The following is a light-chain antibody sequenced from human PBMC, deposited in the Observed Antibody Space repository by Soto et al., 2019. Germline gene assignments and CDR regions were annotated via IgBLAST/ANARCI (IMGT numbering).Light chain of an antibody. Sequence: EIVLTQSPGNLSLSPGERATLSCRASQSISSTYFAWYQQKPGQAPRLLIYAASSRETGIPDTFSVSASGTDFALTISRLEPEDCAVYYCQQYDSSPYSFGQGTKLEIK. CDR3: QQYDSSPYS. CDR1: QSISSTY. CDR2: AAS. V-gene: IGKV3-20*01. J-gene: IGKJ2*01.